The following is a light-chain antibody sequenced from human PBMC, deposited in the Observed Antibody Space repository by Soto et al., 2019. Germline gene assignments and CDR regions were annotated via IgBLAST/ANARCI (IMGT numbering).Light chain of an antibody. CDR3: LFSYGGPRV. Sequence: QAVVTQESSLTVSPGGTVTLTCGSSTGDVTSGHFPYWFQQKPGQAPRTLIYETSNRQPWTPARFSGSLLGGKAALTLSGAQPEDEADYYCLFSYGGPRVFGGGTKLTVL. CDR2: ETS. V-gene: IGLV7-46*01. J-gene: IGLJ3*02. CDR1: TGDVTSGHF.